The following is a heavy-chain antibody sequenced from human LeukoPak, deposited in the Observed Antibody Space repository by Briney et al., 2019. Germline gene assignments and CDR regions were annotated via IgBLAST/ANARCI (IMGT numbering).Heavy chain of an antibody. V-gene: IGHV3-7*01. CDR2: IKQDGSEK. J-gene: IGHJ4*02. CDR1: GFTFSSYA. Sequence: GGSLRLSCVASGFTFSSYAMNWVRQAPGKGLEWVANIKQDGSEKYYVDSVKGRFTISRDNAKNSLYLQMNSLRAEDTAVYYCARRDYDILTGYYGATYYFDYWGQGTLVTVSS. CDR3: ARRDYDILTGYYGATYYFDY. D-gene: IGHD3-9*01.